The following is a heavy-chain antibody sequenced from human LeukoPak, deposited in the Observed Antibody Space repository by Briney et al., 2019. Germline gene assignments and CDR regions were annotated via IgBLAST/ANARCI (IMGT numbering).Heavy chain of an antibody. Sequence: GGSLRLSCAASGFTFSSYEMNWVRQAPGQGLEWVSYISSSGSSIYYADSVKGRFTISRDNAKNSLYLQMNSLRAEDTAVYYCARDLTAAAGDYWGQGTLVTVSS. CDR2: ISSSGSSI. D-gene: IGHD6-13*01. CDR1: GFTFSSYE. V-gene: IGHV3-48*03. J-gene: IGHJ4*02. CDR3: ARDLTAAAGDY.